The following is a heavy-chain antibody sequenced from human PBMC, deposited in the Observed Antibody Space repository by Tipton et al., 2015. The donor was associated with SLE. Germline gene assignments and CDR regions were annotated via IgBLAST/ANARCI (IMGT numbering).Heavy chain of an antibody. V-gene: IGHV4-4*02. D-gene: IGHD7-27*01. CDR3: ARDPNGGYGSFDY. CDR1: GGSISSNKW. Sequence: TLSLTCAVSGGSISSNKWWTWVRQSPGKGLEWIGEISHSGDTDYNPSLKSRVTMSVDKSKNQFSLKLSSVTAADTAVYYCARDPNGGYGSFDYWGLGALVTVSS. J-gene: IGHJ4*02. CDR2: ISHSGDT.